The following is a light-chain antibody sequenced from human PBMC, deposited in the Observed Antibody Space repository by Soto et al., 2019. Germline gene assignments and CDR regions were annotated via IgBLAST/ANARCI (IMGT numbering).Light chain of an antibody. CDR1: QSISSY. V-gene: IGKV1-39*01. J-gene: IGKJ4*01. Sequence: DIQMTQSPSSLSASVGDRVTITCRASQSISSYLNWYQQKPGKAPKLLIYAASRLQSGVPSRFSGCGSGTDFTLSISSLRPEDFANYYCQKSYSTTLTSGGGTKVEIK. CDR2: AAS. CDR3: QKSYSTTLT.